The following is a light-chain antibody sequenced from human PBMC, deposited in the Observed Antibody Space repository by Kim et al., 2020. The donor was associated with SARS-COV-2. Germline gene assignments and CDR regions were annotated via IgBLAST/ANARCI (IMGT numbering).Light chain of an antibody. Sequence: DIQMTQSPSTLSASVGDRVTITCRASQSISTWLAWYQQKPGKAPNLLIYLASTLQSGVPSRFSGSGSGTEFTLTIDSLQPDDFASYYCQDYSRFPYTWGRGTKLE. J-gene: IGKJ2*01. V-gene: IGKV1-5*03. CDR2: LAS. CDR3: QDYSRFPYT. CDR1: QSISTW.